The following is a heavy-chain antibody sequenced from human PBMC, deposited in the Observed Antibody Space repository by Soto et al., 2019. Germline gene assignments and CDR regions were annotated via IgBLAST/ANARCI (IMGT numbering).Heavy chain of an antibody. V-gene: IGHV1-18*01. CDR3: ARAGWIFGVGQGLRYGDV. Sequence: QVQLVQSGAEVKKPGASVKVSCKASGYTFTSYGISWVRQAPGQGLEWMGWISAYNGNTNYAQKLQGRVTMTTDTSTSTAYMEPRSLTSDDTSVYYCARAGWIFGVGQGLRYGDVWGQGTTVTVSS. CDR1: GYTFTSYG. D-gene: IGHD3-3*01. J-gene: IGHJ6*02. CDR2: ISAYNGNT.